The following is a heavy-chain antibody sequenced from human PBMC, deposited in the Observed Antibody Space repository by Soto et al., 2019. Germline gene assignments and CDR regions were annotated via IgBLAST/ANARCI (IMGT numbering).Heavy chain of an antibody. V-gene: IGHV3-30*18. CDR1: GFTFSRYG. CDR3: AKAGWGYCTTRTCLSLDV. J-gene: IGHJ6*02. D-gene: IGHD2-8*01. Sequence: PGGSLRLSCAASGFTFSRYGMHWVRQAPGKGLEWVALISYDGNTRYYGDSVKGRFTISRDNSKNTLYLQMSSLRPDDTAVYYCAKAGWGYCTTRTCLSLDVWGQGTTVTVSS. CDR2: ISYDGNTR.